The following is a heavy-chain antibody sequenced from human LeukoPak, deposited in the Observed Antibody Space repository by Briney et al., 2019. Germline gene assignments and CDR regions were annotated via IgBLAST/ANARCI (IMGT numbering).Heavy chain of an antibody. CDR3: ARDPIAAAYSFVKYYYYYYYMDV. V-gene: IGHV1-2*02. J-gene: IGHJ6*03. Sequence: ASVKVSCKASGGTFSSYAISWVRQAPGQGLEWMGWINPNSGGTNYAQKFQGRVTTTRDTSISTAYMELSRLRSDDTAVYYCARDPIAAAYSFVKYYYYYYYMDVWGKGTTVTISS. CDR2: INPNSGGT. D-gene: IGHD6-13*01. CDR1: GGTFSSYA.